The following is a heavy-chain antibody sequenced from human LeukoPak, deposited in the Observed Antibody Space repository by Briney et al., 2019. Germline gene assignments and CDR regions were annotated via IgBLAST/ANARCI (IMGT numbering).Heavy chain of an antibody. CDR3: ARDSPPYYDFWSGYWSAEYFQH. Sequence: GSVKVSCKASGYTFTSYGISWVRQAPGQGLEWMGWISAYNGNTNYAQKLQGRVTMTTDTSTSTAYMELRSLRSDDTAVYYCARDSPPYYDFWSGYWSAEYFQHWGQGTLVTVSS. V-gene: IGHV1-18*01. CDR1: GYTFTSYG. J-gene: IGHJ1*01. CDR2: ISAYNGNT. D-gene: IGHD3-3*01.